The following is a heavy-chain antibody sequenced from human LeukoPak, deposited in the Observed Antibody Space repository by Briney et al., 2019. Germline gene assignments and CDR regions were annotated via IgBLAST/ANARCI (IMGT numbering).Heavy chain of an antibody. D-gene: IGHD6-13*01. CDR3: ARVKSAGGAFDY. CDR1: GGSMSGYY. V-gene: IGHV4-59*01. J-gene: IGHJ4*02. CDR2: IYYSGGT. Sequence: SETLSLTCIVSGGSMSGYYWGWIRQPPGKGLEWIGYIYYSGGTNYNPSLKSRVTMSVDTSKNQLSLRLSSVTSADTAVYYCARVKSAGGAFDYWGQGTLVAVSS.